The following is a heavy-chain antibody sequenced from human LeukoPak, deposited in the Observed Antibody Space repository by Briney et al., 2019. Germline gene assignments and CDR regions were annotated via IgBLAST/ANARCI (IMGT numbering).Heavy chain of an antibody. V-gene: IGHV3-21*01. D-gene: IGHD4-23*01. CDR3: ARDGKDYGGNDY. CDR1: GIIFSSYS. CDR2: ISSSSSYI. J-gene: IGHJ4*02. Sequence: GGSLRLSCAVSGIIFSSYSMNWVRQAPGKGLEWVSSISSSSSYIYYADSVKGRFTISRDNAKNSLYLQMNSLRAEDTAVYYCARDGKDYGGNDYWGQGTLVTVSS.